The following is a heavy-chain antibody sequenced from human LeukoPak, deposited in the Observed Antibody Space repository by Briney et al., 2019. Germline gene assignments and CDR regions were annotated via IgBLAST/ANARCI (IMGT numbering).Heavy chain of an antibody. CDR3: ARDLGDSYYYYYGMDV. Sequence: GGSLRLSCAASGFTVSSNYMSWVRQAPGKGLEWVSVIYSGGSTYYADSVKGRFTISRDNSKNTLYVQMNSLRAEDTAVYYCARDLGDSYYYYYGMDVWGQGTTVTVSS. D-gene: IGHD1-26*01. CDR2: IYSGGST. CDR1: GFTVSSNY. J-gene: IGHJ6*02. V-gene: IGHV3-53*01.